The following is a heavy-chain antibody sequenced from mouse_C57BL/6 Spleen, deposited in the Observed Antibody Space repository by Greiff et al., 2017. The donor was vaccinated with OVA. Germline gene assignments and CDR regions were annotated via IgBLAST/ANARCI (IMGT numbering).Heavy chain of an antibody. CDR2: IDPEKGDT. CDR1: GFNIKDDY. Sequence: EVQGVESGAELVRPGASVKLSCTASGFNIKDDYMHWVKQRPEQGLEWIGWIDPEKGDTEYASKFQGKATITADTSSNTAYLQLSSLTSEDTAVYYCTMVAGDYWGQGTTLTVSS. J-gene: IGHJ2*01. V-gene: IGHV14-4*01. D-gene: IGHD1-1*02. CDR3: TMVAGDY.